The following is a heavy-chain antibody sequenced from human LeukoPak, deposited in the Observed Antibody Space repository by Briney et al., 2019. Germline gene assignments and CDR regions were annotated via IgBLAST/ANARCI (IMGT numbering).Heavy chain of an antibody. J-gene: IGHJ4*02. Sequence: PSQTLSLTCTVSGGSISSGSYYWSWIRQPAGKGLEWIGRIYTSGSTNYNPSLKSRVTISVDTSKNQFSLKLSSVTAADTAVYYCAKEKVYGANGQRAQIDYWGQGTLVTVSS. D-gene: IGHD4-17*01. V-gene: IGHV4-61*02. CDR1: GGSISSGSYY. CDR2: IYTSGST. CDR3: AKEKVYGANGQRAQIDY.